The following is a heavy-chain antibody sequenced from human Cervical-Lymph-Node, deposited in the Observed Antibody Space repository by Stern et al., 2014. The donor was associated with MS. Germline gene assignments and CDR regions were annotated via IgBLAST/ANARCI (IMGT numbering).Heavy chain of an antibody. CDR1: GYAFINYD. V-gene: IGHV1-8*01. J-gene: IGHJ4*02. CDR2: INPNTGNA. Sequence: VHLVESGAELRKPGASVRVSCKASGYAFINYDINWVRQATGQGLEWVGWINPNTGNAGPAQKFHGRVTITTNTSITTAYMDLSDLRSEDTAIYYCTTSQGAFWGQGTLITVSS. CDR3: TTSQGAF. D-gene: IGHD3-16*01.